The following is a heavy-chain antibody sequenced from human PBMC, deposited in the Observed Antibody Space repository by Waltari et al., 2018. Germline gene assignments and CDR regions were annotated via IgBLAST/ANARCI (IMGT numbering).Heavy chain of an antibody. V-gene: IGHV4-4*02. CDR3: ARDRGRGIYLDT. CDR1: GASMSSTDC. Sequence: QLQLQESGPGLVKPSGTLSLTCDVSGASMSSTDCWSWVRQSPEKGLEWLGQVHFSGRTNYSPSFASRVRISLDMSNYQFSLKVTSATAADTAMYYCARDRGRGIYLDTWGPGILVTVSP. CDR2: VHFSGRT. D-gene: IGHD2-15*01. J-gene: IGHJ5*02.